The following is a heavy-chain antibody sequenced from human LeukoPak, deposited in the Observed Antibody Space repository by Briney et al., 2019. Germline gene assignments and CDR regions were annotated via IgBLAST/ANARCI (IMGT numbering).Heavy chain of an antibody. CDR1: GFTFNSYA. D-gene: IGHD2-2*02. V-gene: IGHV3-23*01. CDR3: AKDRDVGYCSSTSCYRRDHYYYYMDV. J-gene: IGHJ6*03. CDR2: ISGSAGST. Sequence: GGSLRLSCVASGFTFNSYAMSWVRQAPGKGLEWVSVISGSAGSTYYADSAKGRFTISRGNPKNTLYLQMNSLRAEDTAVYYCAKDRDVGYCSSTSCYRRDHYYYYMDVWGKGTTVTVSS.